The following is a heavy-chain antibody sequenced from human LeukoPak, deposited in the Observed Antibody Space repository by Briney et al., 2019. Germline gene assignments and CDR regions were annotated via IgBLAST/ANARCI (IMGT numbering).Heavy chain of an antibody. CDR3: ARDWGRGYSYGIFDY. D-gene: IGHD5-18*01. J-gene: IGHJ4*02. V-gene: IGHV1-46*01. CDR1: GYTFTSYY. Sequence: ASVKVSCKASGYTFTSYYMHWVRQAPGQGLEWMGIINPSGGSTSYAQKFQGRVTMTRDTSTSTVYMELSSLRSEDTAVYYCARDWGRGYSYGIFDYWGQGTLVTVSS. CDR2: INPSGGST.